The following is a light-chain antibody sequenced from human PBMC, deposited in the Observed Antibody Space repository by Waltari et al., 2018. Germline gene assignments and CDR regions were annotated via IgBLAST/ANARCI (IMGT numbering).Light chain of an antibody. J-gene: IGKJ1*01. V-gene: IGKV3-15*01. CDR2: GAS. CDR3: QQNNNWPPWT. CDR1: QSISSN. Sequence: EIVMTQSPATLSVSPGERAPLPCRASQSISSNLVWYQQKPGQPPRLLIFGASTRATGIPARFSGSGSGTEFTLTISSMQSEDVAVYYCQQNNNWPPWTFGQGTKVEIK.